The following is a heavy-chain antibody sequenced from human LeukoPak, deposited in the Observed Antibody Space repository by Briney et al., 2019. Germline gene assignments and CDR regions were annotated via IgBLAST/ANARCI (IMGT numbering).Heavy chain of an antibody. Sequence: PETLSLTCTVSGGSISSYYWSWVRQPPGKGLEWIGYIYYSGSTNYNPSLKSRVTISVDTSKNQFSLKLSSVTAADTAVYYCARRRGYSGYDIIDYWGQGTLVTVSS. J-gene: IGHJ4*02. CDR2: IYYSGST. CDR3: ARRRGYSGYDIIDY. D-gene: IGHD5-12*01. V-gene: IGHV4-59*08. CDR1: GGSISSYY.